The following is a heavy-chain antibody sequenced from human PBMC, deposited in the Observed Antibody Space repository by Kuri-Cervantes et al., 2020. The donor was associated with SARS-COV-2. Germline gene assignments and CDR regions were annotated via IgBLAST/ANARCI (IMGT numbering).Heavy chain of an antibody. Sequence: SETLSLTCTVSGGSISSSSYYWGWIRQPPGKGLEWIGSIYYSGSTYYNPSLKSRVTISVDTSKNQFSLKLGSVTAADTAVYYCARGRVGFLEWLENYYYYGMDVWGQGTTVTVSS. V-gene: IGHV4-39*07. CDR3: ARGRVGFLEWLENYYYYGMDV. CDR2: IYYSGST. CDR1: GGSISSSSYY. J-gene: IGHJ6*02. D-gene: IGHD3-3*02.